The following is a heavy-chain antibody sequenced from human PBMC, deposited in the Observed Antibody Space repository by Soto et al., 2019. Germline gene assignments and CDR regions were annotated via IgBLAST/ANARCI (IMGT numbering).Heavy chain of an antibody. J-gene: IGHJ4*02. CDR2: MHSSGTS. CDR1: GGSVSSYF. D-gene: IGHD3-16*01. Sequence: KASETLSLTCNVSGGSVSSYFWSWIRQPPGKGLEYIGFMHSSGTSNYNSSLKSRVTVSVDTSKNQISLKLKSVTTVDTAVYYCARSGYTFGGVVWGQGILVTVSS. V-gene: IGHV4-59*02. CDR3: ARSGYTFGGVV.